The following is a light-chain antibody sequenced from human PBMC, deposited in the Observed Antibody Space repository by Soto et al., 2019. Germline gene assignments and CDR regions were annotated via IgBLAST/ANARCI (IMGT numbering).Light chain of an antibody. CDR2: DAS. V-gene: IGKV1-5*01. J-gene: IGKJ4*01. Sequence: DIQMTQSPSTLSASVGDRGTITCRASQSISSWLAWYQQKPGKVPKLLIYDASTLESGVPSRFSGSGSGTEFTLTISSLQPDDFATYYCQQYNNYMLTFGGGTKVEIK. CDR1: QSISSW. CDR3: QQYNNYMLT.